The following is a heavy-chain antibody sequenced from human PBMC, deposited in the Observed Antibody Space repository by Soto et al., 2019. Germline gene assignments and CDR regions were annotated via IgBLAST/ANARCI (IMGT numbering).Heavy chain of an antibody. CDR1: GGSISSGGSS. D-gene: IGHD2-15*01. V-gene: IGHV4-30-2*01. Sequence: QLQLQESGSGLVKPSQTLSLTCAVSGGSISSGGSSWTWIRQPPGKGLEWIGYIYHSGSTSYNPSLTSRVTISVDRSKNQFSLQLTSVTAADTAVYYCARGAVVNFDSWGQGTLVTVSS. CDR2: IYHSGST. J-gene: IGHJ4*02. CDR3: ARGAVVNFDS.